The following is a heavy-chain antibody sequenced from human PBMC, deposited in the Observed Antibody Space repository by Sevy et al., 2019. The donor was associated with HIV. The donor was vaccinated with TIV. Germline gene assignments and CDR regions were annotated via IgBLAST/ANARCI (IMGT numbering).Heavy chain of an antibody. D-gene: IGHD3-16*01. J-gene: IGHJ3*02. Sequence: SETLSLTGAVSGDSITSGSYSWNWIRQPPGKGLEWIGYIFHTGNTYYNPSLRSRVSISVDRSKNQFSLSLTSLTAADTAVYYCARDGGTLTSPGAFDTWGQGTMVTVSS. CDR1: GDSITSGSYS. V-gene: IGHV4-30-2*01. CDR2: IFHTGNT. CDR3: ARDGGTLTSPGAFDT.